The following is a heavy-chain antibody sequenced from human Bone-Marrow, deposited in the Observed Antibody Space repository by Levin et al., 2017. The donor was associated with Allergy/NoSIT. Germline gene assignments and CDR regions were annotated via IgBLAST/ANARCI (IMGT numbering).Heavy chain of an antibody. CDR1: GFTFSSYS. CDR3: ARDMDDFWSGYYRNWFDP. V-gene: IGHV3-21*01. D-gene: IGHD3-3*01. J-gene: IGHJ5*02. CDR2: ISSSSSYI. Sequence: PGGSLRLSCAASGFTFSSYSMNWVRQAPGKGLEWVSSISSSSSYIYYADSVKGRFTISRDNAKNSLYLQMNSLRAEDTAVYYCARDMDDFWSGYYRNWFDPWGQGTLVTVSS.